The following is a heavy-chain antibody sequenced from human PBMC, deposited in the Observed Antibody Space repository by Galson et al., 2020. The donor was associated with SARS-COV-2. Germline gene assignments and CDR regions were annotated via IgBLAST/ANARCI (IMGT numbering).Heavy chain of an antibody. Sequence: SETLSLTCTVSGGSISTYYWTWIRQPPGKGLERIGYIYYSGSTNYNPSLKSRVTISVDTSKNQFSLKLTSVTAADTALYYCARGNGVSVFGFDYWGQGTLVTVSS. CDR3: ARGNGVSVFGFDY. CDR1: GGSISTYY. V-gene: IGHV4-59*01. J-gene: IGHJ4*02. CDR2: IYYSGST. D-gene: IGHD4-17*01.